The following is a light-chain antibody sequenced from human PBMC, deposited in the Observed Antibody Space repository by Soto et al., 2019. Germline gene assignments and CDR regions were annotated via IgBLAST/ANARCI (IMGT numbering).Light chain of an antibody. Sequence: QSALTQPRSVSGSPGQSVTISCTGTSSDIGGYNYVSWYQQHPGTAPKLLLYGNNNRPSGVPDRFSGSKSGSSASLAITGLQAEDEADYYCQSYDSRLSVIFGGGTKLTVL. J-gene: IGLJ2*01. CDR1: SSDIGGYNY. CDR2: GNN. CDR3: QSYDSRLSVI. V-gene: IGLV2-11*01.